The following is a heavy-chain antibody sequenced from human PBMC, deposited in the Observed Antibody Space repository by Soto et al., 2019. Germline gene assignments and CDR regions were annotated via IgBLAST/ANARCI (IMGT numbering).Heavy chain of an antibody. J-gene: IGHJ5*02. Sequence: GGSLRLSCAASGFTFSNYAMSWVRQAPGEGLEWVSGVSTTGANTYYADSVKGRFTISRDNYKNTLFLQMNGLRAEDTATYYCTRAREYASTSGFDPWGQGTLVTVSS. CDR2: VSTTGANT. D-gene: IGHD2-8*01. V-gene: IGHV3-23*01. CDR3: TRAREYASTSGFDP. CDR1: GFTFSNYA.